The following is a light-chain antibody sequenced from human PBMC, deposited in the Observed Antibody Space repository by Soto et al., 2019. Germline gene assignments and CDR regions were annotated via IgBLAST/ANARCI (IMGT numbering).Light chain of an antibody. V-gene: IGLV2-14*01. CDR3: SSYISSSTYV. CDR1: SSDIGRYNY. CDR2: DVS. Sequence: QSALTQPASVSGSPGQSFTISCTGTSSDIGRYNYVSWYQQYPGKAPKFMIYDVSNRPSGVSNRFSGSKSGNTASLTISGLQAEDEADYYCSSYISSSTYVFGTGTKVTVL. J-gene: IGLJ1*01.